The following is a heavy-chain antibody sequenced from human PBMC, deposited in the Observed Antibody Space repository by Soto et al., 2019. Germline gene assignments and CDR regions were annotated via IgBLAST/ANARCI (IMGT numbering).Heavy chain of an antibody. J-gene: IGHJ5*02. Sequence: PSETLSLTCAVSGGSISSSNWWSWVRQPPGKGLEWIGEIYHSGSTNYNPSLKSRVTISVDKSKNQFSLKLSSVTAADTAVYYCASSSIAAAGQNWFDPWGQGTLVTVSS. V-gene: IGHV4-4*02. CDR3: ASSSIAAAGQNWFDP. CDR1: GGSISSSNW. CDR2: IYHSGST. D-gene: IGHD6-13*01.